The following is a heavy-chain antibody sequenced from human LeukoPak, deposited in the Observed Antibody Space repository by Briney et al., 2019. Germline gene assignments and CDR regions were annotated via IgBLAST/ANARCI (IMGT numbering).Heavy chain of an antibody. CDR2: ISSSSSYT. J-gene: IGHJ3*02. CDR1: GFTFSDYY. D-gene: IGHD6-13*01. CDR3: AKDWPSEWQQLPDYDAFDI. V-gene: IGHV3-11*05. Sequence: GGSLRLSCAASGFTFSDYYMSWIRQAPGKGLEWVSYISSSSSYTNYADSVKGRFTISRDNAKNTLYLQMNSLRADDTAVYYCAKDWPSEWQQLPDYDAFDIWGQGTMVTVSS.